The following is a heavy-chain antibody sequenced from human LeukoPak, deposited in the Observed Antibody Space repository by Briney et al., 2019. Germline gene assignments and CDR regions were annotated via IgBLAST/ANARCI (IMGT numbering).Heavy chain of an antibody. CDR1: GGSISSSGSY. J-gene: IGHJ4*02. V-gene: IGHV4-39*07. Sequence: SEILSLTCTVSGGSISSSGSYWGWIRQPPGKGLEWIGSVYYSGNTYNPSLKSRVTISVDTSKNQFSLNLTSVTAADTAVYFCAREYCSSGSCYFDYWGQGTLVTVSS. D-gene: IGHD2-15*01. CDR2: VYYSGNT. CDR3: AREYCSSGSCYFDY.